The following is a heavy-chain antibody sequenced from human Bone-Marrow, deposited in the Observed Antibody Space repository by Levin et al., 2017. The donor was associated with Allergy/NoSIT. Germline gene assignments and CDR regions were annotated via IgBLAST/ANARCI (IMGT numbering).Heavy chain of an antibody. Sequence: GGSLRLSCAASGFTFNKFGMNWVRQAPGKGLEWVSSISSSSSHVYYADSVKGRFTISRDNAKNSLYLQMNRLRVEDTAVYYCARDRTYGILRNYGMDVWGQGTTVTVSS. V-gene: IGHV3-21*01. J-gene: IGHJ6*02. CDR1: GFTFNKFG. CDR2: ISSSSSHV. D-gene: IGHD4-17*01. CDR3: ARDRTYGILRNYGMDV.